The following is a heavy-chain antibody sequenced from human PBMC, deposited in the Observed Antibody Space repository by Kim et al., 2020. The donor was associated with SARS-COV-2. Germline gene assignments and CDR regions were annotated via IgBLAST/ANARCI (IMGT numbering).Heavy chain of an antibody. V-gene: IGHV3-11*04. Sequence: GTNIPYADSVKGRFTSSRDNAKNSLYLQMNSLRDEDTAVYYCARTKLMDVWGQGTTVTVSS. D-gene: IGHD2-8*01. CDR2: GTNI. CDR3: ARTKLMDV. J-gene: IGHJ6*02.